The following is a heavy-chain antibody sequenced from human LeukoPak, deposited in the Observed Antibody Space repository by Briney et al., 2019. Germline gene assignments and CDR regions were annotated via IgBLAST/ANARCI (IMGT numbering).Heavy chain of an antibody. CDR2: IKSKTDGGTT. CDR1: GFTFSNAW. D-gene: IGHD1-26*01. J-gene: IGHJ4*02. Sequence: GGSLRLSCAASGFTFSNAWMRWVRQAPGKGLEWVGRIKSKTDGGTTDYAAPVKGRFTISRDDSKNTLYLQMNSLKTEDTAVYYCTTPEWERVYYFDYWGQGTLVTVSS. CDR3: TTPEWERVYYFDY. V-gene: IGHV3-15*01.